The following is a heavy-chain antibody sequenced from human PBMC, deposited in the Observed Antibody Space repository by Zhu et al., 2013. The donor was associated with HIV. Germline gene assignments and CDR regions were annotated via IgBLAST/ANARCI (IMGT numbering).Heavy chain of an antibody. J-gene: IGHJ6*02. D-gene: IGHD6-6*01. V-gene: IGHV1-69*06. CDR1: GGTFSSYA. Sequence: QVQLVQSGAEVKKPGSSVKVSCKASGGTFSSYAISWVRQAPGQGLEWMGGIIPIFGTANYAQKFQGRVTITADKSTSTAYMELSSLRSEDTAVYYCARFPRRGGARNYYYYYGMDVWGQGTTVTVSS. CDR2: IIPIFGTA. CDR3: ARFPRRGGARNYYYYYGMDV.